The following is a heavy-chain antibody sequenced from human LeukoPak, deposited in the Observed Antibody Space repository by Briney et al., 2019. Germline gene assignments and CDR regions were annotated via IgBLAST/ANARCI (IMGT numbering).Heavy chain of an antibody. CDR3: ARVDGIAVAGTLDY. CDR1: GYSISSGYY. CDR2: IYHSGST. V-gene: IGHV4-38-2*01. J-gene: IGHJ4*02. Sequence: PSETLSFTCAVSGYSISSGYYWGWIRQPPGKGLEWIRSIYHSGSTYYNPSLKSRVTISVDTSKNQFSLKLSSVTAADTAVYYCARVDGIAVAGTLDYWGQGTLVTVSS. D-gene: IGHD6-19*01.